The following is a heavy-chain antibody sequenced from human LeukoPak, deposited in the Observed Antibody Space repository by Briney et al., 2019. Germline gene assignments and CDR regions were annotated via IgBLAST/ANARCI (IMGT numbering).Heavy chain of an antibody. CDR3: AERTLRGWFDP. Sequence: TSETLSLTCSVSGDSITSSNYYWGWIRQPPGKGLEWIGAIYYAGNTYYNPSLKSRVTISIDTSKNQFSLKLSSVTAADTAVYYCAERTLRGWFDPWGQGTLVTVSS. CDR1: GDSITSSNYY. CDR2: IYYAGNT. D-gene: IGHD1-1*01. V-gene: IGHV4-39*07. J-gene: IGHJ5*02.